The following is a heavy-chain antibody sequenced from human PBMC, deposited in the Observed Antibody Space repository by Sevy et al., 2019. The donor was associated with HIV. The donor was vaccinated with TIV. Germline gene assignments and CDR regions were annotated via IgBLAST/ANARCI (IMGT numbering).Heavy chain of an antibody. D-gene: IGHD3-3*01. CDR3: ATLDFWSDYPLYGMDV. CDR1: GYTLSKLS. CDR2: FDPEDGET. Sequence: GESLKISCMVSGYTLSKLSMHWVRQAPGKGPEWMGGFDPEDGETIYAQKFQGRVTMTEDTSTDTAYMELSSLRSEDTAVYYCATLDFWSDYPLYGMDVWGQGTTVTVSS. V-gene: IGHV1-24*01. J-gene: IGHJ6*02.